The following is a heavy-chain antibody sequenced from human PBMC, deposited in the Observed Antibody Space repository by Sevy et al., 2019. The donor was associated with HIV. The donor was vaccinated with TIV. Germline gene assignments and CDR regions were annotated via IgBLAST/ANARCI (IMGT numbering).Heavy chain of an antibody. CDR1: TDSVSSSSYE. V-gene: IGHV4-39*01. Sequence: SETLSLTCTVSTDSVSSSSYEWGWIRQPPGKGLEWIGNIQFSGSTSYNPSLNSRLTISIDTFKDQFSLNATSALNLTSVTAADTAVYYCARHYGSKFDYCGQGTLVTVSS. D-gene: IGHD3-10*01. J-gene: IGHJ4*02. CDR2: IQFSGST. CDR3: ARHYGSKFDY.